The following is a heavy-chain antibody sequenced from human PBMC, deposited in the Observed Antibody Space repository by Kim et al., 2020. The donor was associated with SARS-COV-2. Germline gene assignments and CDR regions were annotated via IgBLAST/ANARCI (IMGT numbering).Heavy chain of an antibody. CDR2: ISYDGSNI. V-gene: IGHV3-30*18. CDR1: GFTFNTYG. D-gene: IGHD1-26*01. Sequence: GGSLRLSCAASGFTFNTYGMHWVRQAPGKGLEWVAVISYDGSNICYADSVKGRFTISRDNSKNTLYLQMNSLRIEDTAVYYCAKSFSGGYFGYDYLGQGKVATVSS. CDR3: AKSFSGGYFGYDY. J-gene: IGHJ4*02.